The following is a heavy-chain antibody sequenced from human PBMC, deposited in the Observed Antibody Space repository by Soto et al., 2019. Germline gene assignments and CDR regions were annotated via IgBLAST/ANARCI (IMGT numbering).Heavy chain of an antibody. CDR3: ARDRDPGQWLTTNYFDY. CDR2: IWYHGSNK. D-gene: IGHD6-19*01. Sequence: QVQLVKSGGGVVQPGGSLRLSCAASGFPFSNYGMHWVRQAPGKGLEWVAVIWYHGSNKYYADSVKGRFTISRDNSKNTLYLQMNSLRAEDTAVYYCARDRDPGQWLTTNYFDYWGQGTLVTVSS. CDR1: GFPFSNYG. J-gene: IGHJ4*02. V-gene: IGHV3-33*01.